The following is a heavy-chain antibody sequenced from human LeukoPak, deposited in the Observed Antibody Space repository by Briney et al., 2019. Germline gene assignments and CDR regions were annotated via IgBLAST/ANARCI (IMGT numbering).Heavy chain of an antibody. CDR2: IKEDGGEK. D-gene: IGHD2-21*01. J-gene: IGHJ4*02. CDR1: GFTFSSYW. CDR3: ARLWKGCYFDY. Sequence: GGSLRLSCAASGFTFSSYWMSWVRQAPGKGLEWVANIKEDGGEKNYVDSVKGRFTISRDNSKNTLYLQMNSLRAEDTAVYYCARLWKGCYFDYWGQGTLVTVSS. V-gene: IGHV3-7*01.